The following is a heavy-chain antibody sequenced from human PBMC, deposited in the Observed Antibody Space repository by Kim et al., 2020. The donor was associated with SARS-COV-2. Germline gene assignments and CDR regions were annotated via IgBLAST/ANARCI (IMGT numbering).Heavy chain of an antibody. CDR1: GFTFSSYA. J-gene: IGHJ6*02. CDR3: ARVLRSSWTPFYYYYYGMDV. CDR2: ISYDGSNK. Sequence: GGSLRLSCAASGFTFSSYAMHWVRQAPGKGLEWVAVISYDGSNKYYADSVKGRFTISRDNSKNTLYLQMNSLRAEDTAVYYCARVLRSSWTPFYYYYYGMDVWGQGTTVTVSS. V-gene: IGHV3-30-3*01. D-gene: IGHD6-13*01.